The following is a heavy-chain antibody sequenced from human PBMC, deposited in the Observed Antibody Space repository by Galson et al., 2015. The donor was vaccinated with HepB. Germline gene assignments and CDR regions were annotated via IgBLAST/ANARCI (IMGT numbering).Heavy chain of an antibody. CDR3: ARALITIFGVVNTRGFFDY. V-gene: IGHV1-69*13. D-gene: IGHD3-3*01. CDR2: IIPIFGTA. CDR1: GGTFSSYA. Sequence: SVKVSCKASGGTFSSYAISWVRQAPGQGLEWMGGIIPIFGTANYAQKFQGRVTITADESTSTAYMELSSLRSEDTAVYYCARALITIFGVVNTRGFFDYWGQGTLVTVSS. J-gene: IGHJ4*02.